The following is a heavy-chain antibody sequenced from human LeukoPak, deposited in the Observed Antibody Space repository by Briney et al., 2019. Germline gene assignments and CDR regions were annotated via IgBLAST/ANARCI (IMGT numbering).Heavy chain of an antibody. V-gene: IGHV1-8*01. CDR2: MNPNSGNT. J-gene: IGHJ4*02. CDR3: ARLAESYYDILTGHD. CDR1: GYTFTSYD. Sequence: ASVKVSCKASGYTFTSYDINWVRQATGQGLEWMGWMNPNSGNTGYAQKFQGRVTMTRNTSISTAYMELSSPRSEDTAVYYCARLAESYYDILTGHDWGQGTLVTVSS. D-gene: IGHD3-9*01.